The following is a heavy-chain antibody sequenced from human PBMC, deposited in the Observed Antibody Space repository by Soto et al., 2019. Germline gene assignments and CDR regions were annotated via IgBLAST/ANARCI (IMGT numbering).Heavy chain of an antibody. J-gene: IGHJ6*02. CDR2: IDPSDSYT. D-gene: IGHD2-2*01. CDR3: ATHLKYPKNQRYYYSYYGMDV. V-gene: IGHV5-10-1*03. CDR1: GYSFTSYW. Sequence: EVQLVQSGAEVKKPGESLRISCKGSGYSFTSYWISWVRQMPGKGLEWMGRIDPSDSYTNYSPSFQGHVTISADKSISTAYLQWSSLKASDTAMYYCATHLKYPKNQRYYYSYYGMDVWGQGTTVTVSS.